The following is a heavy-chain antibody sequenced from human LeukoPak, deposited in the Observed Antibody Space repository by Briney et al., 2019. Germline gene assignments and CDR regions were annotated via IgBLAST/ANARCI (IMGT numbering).Heavy chain of an antibody. D-gene: IGHD3-3*01. J-gene: IGHJ4*02. CDR3: ARGDFWSGYEDY. CDR2: IYTSVIT. V-gene: IGHV4-61*02. Sequence: SETLSLTCTVSGGSISSGSYYWSWIRQPAGKGLEWIGRIYTSVITNYNPSLKSRVSISVDTSKKQFSLKLSSGTAADTAVYYCARGDFWSGYEDYWGQGTLVTVSS. CDR1: GGSISSGSYY.